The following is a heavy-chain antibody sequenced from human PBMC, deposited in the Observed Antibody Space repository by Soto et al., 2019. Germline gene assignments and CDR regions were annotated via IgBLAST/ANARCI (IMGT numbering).Heavy chain of an antibody. CDR3: AKYDIVVVVAADYYGMDV. J-gene: IGHJ6*02. V-gene: IGHV3-30*18. D-gene: IGHD2-15*01. CDR1: GFTFSSYG. Sequence: QVQLVESGGGVVQPGRSLRLSCAASGFTFSSYGMHWVCQAPGKGLEWVAVISYDGSNKYYADSVKGRFTISRDNSKNTLYLQMNSLRAEDTAVYYCAKYDIVVVVAADYYGMDVWGQGTTVTVSS. CDR2: ISYDGSNK.